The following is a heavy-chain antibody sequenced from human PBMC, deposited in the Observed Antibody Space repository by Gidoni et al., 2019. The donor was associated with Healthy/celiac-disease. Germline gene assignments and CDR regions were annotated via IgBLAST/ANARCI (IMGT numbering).Heavy chain of an antibody. CDR2: ISYDGSNK. CDR3: ARATTLAYCGGDCSHFDY. V-gene: IGHV3-30-3*01. Sequence: QVQLVESGGGVVQPGRSLRLSCAASGFTFSSYAMHWVRQAPGKGLGWVAVISYDGSNKYYADSVKGRFTISRDNSKNTLYLQMNSLRAEDTAVYYCARATTLAYCGGDCSHFDYWGQGTLVTVSS. CDR1: GFTFSSYA. J-gene: IGHJ4*02. D-gene: IGHD2-21*02.